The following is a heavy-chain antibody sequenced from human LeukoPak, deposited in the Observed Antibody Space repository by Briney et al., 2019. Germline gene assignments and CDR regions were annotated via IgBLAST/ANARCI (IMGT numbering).Heavy chain of an antibody. D-gene: IGHD4-17*01. V-gene: IGHV3-23*01. J-gene: IGHJ4*02. CDR2: IRSSGDST. CDR3: ARNRGDPSYFDY. CDR1: GFTFSSYA. Sequence: GGSLRLSCAASGFTFSSYAMSWVRQAPGKGLEWVSGIRSSGDSTYYADSVKGRFTISRDNSKNTLYLQMNSLRAEDTAVYYCARNRGDPSYFDYWGQGTLVTVSS.